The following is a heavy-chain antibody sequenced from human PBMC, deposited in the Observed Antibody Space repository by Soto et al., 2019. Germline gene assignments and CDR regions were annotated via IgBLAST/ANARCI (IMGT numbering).Heavy chain of an antibody. D-gene: IGHD6-19*01. J-gene: IGHJ4*02. CDR3: ATSRISIAVAGETEYYFDY. CDR1: GYIFTGYY. Sequence: QVPLLQSGAELKKPGASVKVSCKASGYIFTGYYMHWVRQAPGQGLEWMGWINPNSGDTNYTQKFQGWVTMTRDTSISTAYMELSRLRSDDTAVYYCATSRISIAVAGETEYYFDYWGQGTLVTVSS. CDR2: INPNSGDT. V-gene: IGHV1-2*04.